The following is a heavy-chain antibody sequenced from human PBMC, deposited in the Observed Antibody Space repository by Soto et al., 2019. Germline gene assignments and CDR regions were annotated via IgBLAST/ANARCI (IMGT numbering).Heavy chain of an antibody. Sequence: RGESLKISCKSSGYSFTTYWIAWVRQMPGKGLEWVGIIYPGDSDTRYGPSFEGHVTISVDKSISTAFLQWNSLKASDNAIYYCARHSTSAPKDYWGQGTLVTVS. D-gene: IGHD3-10*01. CDR1: GYSFTTYW. CDR3: ARHSTSAPKDY. V-gene: IGHV5-51*01. CDR2: IYPGDSDT. J-gene: IGHJ4*01.